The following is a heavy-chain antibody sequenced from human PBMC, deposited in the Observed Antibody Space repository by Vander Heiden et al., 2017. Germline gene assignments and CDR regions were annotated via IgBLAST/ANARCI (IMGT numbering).Heavy chain of an antibody. V-gene: IGHV1-69*01. D-gene: IGHD1-26*01. Sequence: QVQLVQSGAEVKKPGSSVKVSCKASGGTFSSYAISWVRQAPGQGLEWMGGIIPIFGTANYAQKFQGRVTIAADESTSTAYMELSSLRSEDTAVYYYATPSGATTTTISSPFDYWGQGTLVTVSS. CDR2: IIPIFGTA. CDR3: ATPSGATTTTISSPFDY. J-gene: IGHJ4*02. CDR1: GGTFSSYA.